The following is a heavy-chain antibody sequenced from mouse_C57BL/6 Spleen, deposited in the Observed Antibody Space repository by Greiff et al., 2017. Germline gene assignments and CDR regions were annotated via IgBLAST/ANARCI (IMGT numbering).Heavy chain of an antibody. Sequence: VQLQQSGPELVKPGASVKISCKASGYAFSSSWMNWVKQRPGKGLEWIGRIYPGDGDTNYNGKFKGKATLTADKSYSTAYMQLSSLTSEDSAVYFCANYVSRSYYFDYWGQGTTLTVSS. D-gene: IGHD1-1*01. CDR3: ANYVSRSYYFDY. CDR2: IYPGDGDT. J-gene: IGHJ2*01. CDR1: GYAFSSSW. V-gene: IGHV1-82*01.